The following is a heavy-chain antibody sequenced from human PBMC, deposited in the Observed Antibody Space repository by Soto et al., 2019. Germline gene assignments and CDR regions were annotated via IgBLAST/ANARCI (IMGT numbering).Heavy chain of an antibody. V-gene: IGHV4-59*01. CDR2: VDYSGST. CDR3: ARGVHLSLHYYYMDV. CDR1: GGSISGYW. Sequence: QLRETLSLPCTVSGGSISGYWWNWIRQPPGKGLEWIGFVDYSGSTNYNPSLKSRITISVDTSKNQLSLKLNSVTAADTAVYYCARGVHLSLHYYYMDVWGKGTTVTVSS. J-gene: IGHJ6*03.